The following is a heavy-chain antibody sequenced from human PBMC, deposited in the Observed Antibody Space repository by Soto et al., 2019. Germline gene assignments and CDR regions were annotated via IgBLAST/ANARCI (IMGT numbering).Heavy chain of an antibody. Sequence: QVQLVESGGGVVQPGRSLRLSCAASGFTFSSYGMHWVRQAPGKGLEWVAVIWYDGSNKYYADSVKGRFTISRDNSKNTMYLQMNSLRAEDKAVYYCARDKVGWQQRGNYYYYGMDVWGQGTTVTVSS. V-gene: IGHV3-33*01. CDR1: GFTFSSYG. D-gene: IGHD6-13*01. CDR2: IWYDGSNK. CDR3: ARDKVGWQQRGNYYYYGMDV. J-gene: IGHJ6*02.